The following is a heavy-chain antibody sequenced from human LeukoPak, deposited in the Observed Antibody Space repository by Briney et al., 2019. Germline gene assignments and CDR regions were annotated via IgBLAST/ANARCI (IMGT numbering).Heavy chain of an antibody. Sequence: ASVKVSCKASGYTFTSYYMHWVRQAPGQGLEWMGWISAYNGNTNYAQKLQGRVTMTTDTSTSTAYMELRSLRSDDTAVYYCARVSGSYSYYMDVWGKGTTVTISS. CDR3: ARVSGSYSYYMDV. CDR2: ISAYNGNT. D-gene: IGHD1-26*01. J-gene: IGHJ6*03. V-gene: IGHV1-18*04. CDR1: GYTFTSYY.